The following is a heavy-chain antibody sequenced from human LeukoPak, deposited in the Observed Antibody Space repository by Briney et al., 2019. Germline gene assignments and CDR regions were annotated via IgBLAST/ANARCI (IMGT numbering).Heavy chain of an antibody. D-gene: IGHD2-2*01. Sequence: GGSLRLSCAASGFTFSDYWMHWVRQTPEKGLVWVSRINSDGSSTIYADSVKGRFTISRDNAQNTLYLQMYSLGAEDTAVYYCAGNLYTRFGDCWGQGALVTVSS. CDR3: AGNLYTRFGDC. J-gene: IGHJ4*02. V-gene: IGHV3-74*01. CDR1: GFTFSDYW. CDR2: INSDGSST.